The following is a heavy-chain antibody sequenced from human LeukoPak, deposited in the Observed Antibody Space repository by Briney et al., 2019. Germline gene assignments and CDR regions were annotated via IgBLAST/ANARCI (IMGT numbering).Heavy chain of an antibody. J-gene: IGHJ4*02. CDR3: TTGSGLWFGELFNYFDY. V-gene: IGHV3-15*01. CDR2: IKSKTDGGTT. D-gene: IGHD3-10*01. CDR1: GVTFSNAW. Sequence: PGGSLRLSCAASGVTFSNAWMSWVRQAPGKGREWVGRIKSKTDGGTTDYAAPVKGRFTISRDDSTNTLYLQMNSLKTEDTAVYYCTTGSGLWFGELFNYFDYWGQGTLVTVSS.